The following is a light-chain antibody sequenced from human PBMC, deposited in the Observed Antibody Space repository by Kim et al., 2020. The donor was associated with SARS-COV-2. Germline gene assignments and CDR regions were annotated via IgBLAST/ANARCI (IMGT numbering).Light chain of an antibody. Sequence: SLSPGDRATLSCRASQSVSSYFAWYQQKPGQAPRLLLYDASNRATGIPARFSGSGSGTDFTLTISSLEPEDFAVYYCHQRSNWPQTFGQGTKLEIK. CDR2: DAS. CDR3: HQRSNWPQT. J-gene: IGKJ2*01. CDR1: QSVSSY. V-gene: IGKV3-11*01.